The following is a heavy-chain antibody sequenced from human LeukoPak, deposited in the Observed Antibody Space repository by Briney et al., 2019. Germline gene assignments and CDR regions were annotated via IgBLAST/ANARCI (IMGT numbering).Heavy chain of an antibody. V-gene: IGHV3-33*01. CDR1: GFTFSSYG. J-gene: IGHJ4*02. CDR3: ARDFYDSSGYYIDY. Sequence: LSGGSLRLSCAASGFTFSSYGMHWVRQAPGKGLECVAVIWYDGSNKYYADSVKGRFTISRDNSKNTLYLQMNSLRAEDTAVYYCARDFYDSSGYYIDYWGQGTLVTASS. D-gene: IGHD3-22*01. CDR2: IWYDGSNK.